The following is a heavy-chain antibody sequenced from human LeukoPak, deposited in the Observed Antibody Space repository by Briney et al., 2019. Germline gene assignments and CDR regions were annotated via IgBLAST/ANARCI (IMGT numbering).Heavy chain of an antibody. CDR2: INPSGGST. D-gene: IGHD3-22*01. CDR3: ARPDSSGYSFDY. J-gene: IGHJ4*02. V-gene: IGHV1-46*01. Sequence: ASVKVSCKASGYTFTSYYMHWVRQAPGQGLEWMGIINPSGGSTSYAQKFQGRATMTRDTSTSTVYMELSSLRSEDTAVYYCARPDSSGYSFDYWGQGTLVTVSS. CDR1: GYTFTSYY.